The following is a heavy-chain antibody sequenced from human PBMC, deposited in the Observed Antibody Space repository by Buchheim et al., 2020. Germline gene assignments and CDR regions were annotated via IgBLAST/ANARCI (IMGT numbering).Heavy chain of an antibody. CDR3: ARGSDSGSYQPFDY. CDR2: ISSSSSI. J-gene: IGHJ4*02. V-gene: IGHV3-48*04. Sequence: EVQLVESGGGLVQPGGSLRLSCAASGFTFSSYSMNWVRQAPGKGLEWVSYISSSSSIYYADSVKGRFTISRDNAKNSLDLQMNSLRAEDTAVYYCARGSDSGSYQPFDYWGQGT. D-gene: IGHD1-26*01. CDR1: GFTFSSYS.